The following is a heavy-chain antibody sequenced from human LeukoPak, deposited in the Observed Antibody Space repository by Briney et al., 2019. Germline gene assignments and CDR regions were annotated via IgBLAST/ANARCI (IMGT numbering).Heavy chain of an antibody. CDR1: GFTFSSYA. CDR2: ISYDGSNK. Sequence: GGSLRLSCAASGFTFSSYAMHWVRQAPGKGLEWVAVISYDGSNKYYADSVKGRFTISRDNSKDTLYLQMNSLRAEDTAVYYCARDPTYYYDSSGYSITYYYGMDVWGQGTTVTVSS. V-gene: IGHV3-30-3*01. J-gene: IGHJ6*02. D-gene: IGHD3-22*01. CDR3: ARDPTYYYDSSGYSITYYYGMDV.